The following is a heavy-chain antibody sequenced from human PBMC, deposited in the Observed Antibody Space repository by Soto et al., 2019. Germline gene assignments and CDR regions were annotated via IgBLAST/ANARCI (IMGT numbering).Heavy chain of an antibody. V-gene: IGHV1-69*04. J-gene: IGHJ6*02. CDR3: ARDSGTRQRYYYGMDV. CDR2: IIPILGIA. D-gene: IGHD6-25*01. CDR1: GGTFSSYT. Sequence: ASVKVSCKASGGTFSSYTISWVRQAPGQGLEWMGRIIPILGIANYAQKFQGRVTITADKSTSTAYMELSSLRSEDTAVYYCARDSGTRQRYYYGMDVWGQGTTVTVSS.